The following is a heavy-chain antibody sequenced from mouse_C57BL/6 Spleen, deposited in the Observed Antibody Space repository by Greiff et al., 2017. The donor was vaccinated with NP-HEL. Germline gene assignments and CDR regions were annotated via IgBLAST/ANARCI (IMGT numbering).Heavy chain of an antibody. J-gene: IGHJ2*01. CDR2: IYPGSGST. D-gene: IGHD2-2*01. V-gene: IGHV1-55*01. CDR3: ARWGGYDVLDY. Sequence: VQLQQPGAELVKPGASVKMSCKASGYTFTSYWITWVKQRPGQGLEWIGDIYPGSGSTNYNEKFKGKATLTVDTSSSTSYLQLSSLTSEDSAVYYCARWGGYDVLDYWGQGTTLTVSS. CDR1: GYTFTSYW.